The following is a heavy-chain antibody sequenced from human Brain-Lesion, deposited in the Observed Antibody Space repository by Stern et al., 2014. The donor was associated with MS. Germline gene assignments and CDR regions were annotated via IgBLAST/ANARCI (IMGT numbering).Heavy chain of an antibody. V-gene: IGHV1-69*09. CDR2: IIPILGVA. Sequence: QVQLVEPGAELKKPGSSVKVSCKASGGTFSSYTVSWVRQAPGQGLEWMGKIIPILGVANYAPKFQGRVTITADKFTGTAYMEVTSLRSEDTAIYYCTTSPYGLDAWGQGTTVTVSS. CDR1: GGTFSSYT. CDR3: TTSPYGLDA. D-gene: IGHD1-14*01. J-gene: IGHJ6*02.